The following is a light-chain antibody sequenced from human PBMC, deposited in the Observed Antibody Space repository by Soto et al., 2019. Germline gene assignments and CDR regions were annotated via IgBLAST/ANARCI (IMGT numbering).Light chain of an antibody. J-gene: IGKJ2*01. CDR1: RSGSGTH. V-gene: IGKV3-20*01. CDR3: HQYGSSPYT. Sequence: EIVLTQSPGTLSLSPGERATLSCRASRSGSGTHLAWYQHKPGQSPRLLIYGASTRATGTPDRFSGNGSGTDFALTISSLDPEDLAVYYCHQYGSSPYTFGQGTKLEIK. CDR2: GAS.